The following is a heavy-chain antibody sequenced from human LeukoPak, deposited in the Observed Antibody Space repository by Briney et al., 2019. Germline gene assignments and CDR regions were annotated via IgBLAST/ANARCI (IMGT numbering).Heavy chain of an antibody. CDR1: GGSISSSSYY. Sequence: SETLSLTCTVSGGSISSSSYYWGWIRQPPGKGLEWIGSIYYSGSTYYNPSLKSRVTISVDTSKNQFSLKLSSVTAADTAVYYCARLASSDGDAFDIWGQGTMVTVSS. CDR2: IYYSGST. J-gene: IGHJ3*02. V-gene: IGHV4-39*01. CDR3: ARLASSDGDAFDI. D-gene: IGHD6-25*01.